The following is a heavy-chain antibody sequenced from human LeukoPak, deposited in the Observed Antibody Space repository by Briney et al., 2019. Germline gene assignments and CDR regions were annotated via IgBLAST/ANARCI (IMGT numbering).Heavy chain of an antibody. V-gene: IGHV3-11*04. D-gene: IGHD6-19*01. CDR2: ISGSSDTR. Sequence: GGSLRLSCAASGFTFSDYYMSWVRQAPGKGLEWVSYISGSSDTRYYADSVKGRFTISRDNAKNSLYLQMNSLRAEDTAVYYCARAPYTSGWYRGDNDYWGQGTLVTVSS. CDR1: GFTFSDYY. J-gene: IGHJ4*02. CDR3: ARAPYTSGWYRGDNDY.